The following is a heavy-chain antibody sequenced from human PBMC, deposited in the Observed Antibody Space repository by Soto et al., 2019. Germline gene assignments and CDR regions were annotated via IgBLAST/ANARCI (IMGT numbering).Heavy chain of an antibody. Sequence: QVQLVQYGSEVKKPGASVKLSCKASGYTFNSCETHGVRQATRQGLDWMGWMNPNSGNKGDEQKFQGTDTMNRNTSTSTAYMERSIMRSADTAVYYCARGPCGYISGWSPNEYWGQGTMVTVSS. CDR2: MNPNSGNK. CDR3: ARGPCGYISGWSPNEY. CDR1: GYTFNSCE. D-gene: IGHD6-19*01. J-gene: IGHJ4*02. V-gene: IGHV1-8*01.